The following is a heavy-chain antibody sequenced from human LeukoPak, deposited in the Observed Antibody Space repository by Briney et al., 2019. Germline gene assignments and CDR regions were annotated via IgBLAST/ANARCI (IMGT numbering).Heavy chain of an antibody. D-gene: IGHD3-10*01. CDR2: IYYSGST. V-gene: IGHV4-59*01. J-gene: IGHJ4*02. CDR1: GDFITAYY. Sequence: PSETLSLACTVSGDFITAYYWSWIRQPPRKGLEWIGNIYYSGSTNNNPSLKSRATISVDTSKNQFSLKLSSVTAADTAVYYCATLGKPNYYGSGSYFPDYWGQGTLVTVSS. CDR3: ATLGKPNYYGSGSYFPDY.